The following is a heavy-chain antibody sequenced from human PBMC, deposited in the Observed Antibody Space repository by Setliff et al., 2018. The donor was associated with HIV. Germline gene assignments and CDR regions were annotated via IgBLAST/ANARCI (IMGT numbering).Heavy chain of an antibody. V-gene: IGHV4-4*08. CDR2: ISSTGTT. CDR1: DDSFTNYD. D-gene: IGHD2-2*01. Sequence: PSETLSLTCVVSDDSFTNYDWTWIRQSPGKALQWIGSISSTGTTNYSPSLRSRVTISIETSNTRFSLWLRSVTASDTATYYCARLDCSSSSGFVDYWGQGTLVTVSS. J-gene: IGHJ4*02. CDR3: ARLDCSSSSGFVDY.